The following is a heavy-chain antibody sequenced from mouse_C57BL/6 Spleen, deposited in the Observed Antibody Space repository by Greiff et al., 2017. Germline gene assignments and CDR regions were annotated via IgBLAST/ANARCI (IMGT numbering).Heavy chain of an antibody. J-gene: IGHJ3*01. CDR3: ARGSSGL. V-gene: IGHV1-4*01. CDR2: INPSSGYT. Sequence: VHLVESGAELARPGASVKMSCKASGYTFTSYTMHWVKQRPGQGLEWIGYINPSSGYTKYNQKFKDKATLTADKSSSTAYMQLSSLTSEDSAVYYCARGSSGLWGQGTLVTVSA. D-gene: IGHD1-1*01. CDR1: GYTFTSYT.